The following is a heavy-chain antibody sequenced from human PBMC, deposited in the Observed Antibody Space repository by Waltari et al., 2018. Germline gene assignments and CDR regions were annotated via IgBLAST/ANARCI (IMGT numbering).Heavy chain of an antibody. V-gene: IGHV3-33*01. D-gene: IGHD6-25*01. CDR3: ARGGYEIWILGAFDI. CDR2: IWYDGSNK. Sequence: QAPGKGLEWVAVIWYDGSNKYYADSVKGRFTISRDNSKNTLYLQMNSLRAEDTAVYYCARGGYEIWILGAFDIWGQGTMVTVSS. J-gene: IGHJ3*02.